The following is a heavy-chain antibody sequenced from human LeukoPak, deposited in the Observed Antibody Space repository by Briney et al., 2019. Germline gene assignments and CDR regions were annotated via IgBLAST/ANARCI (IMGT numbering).Heavy chain of an antibody. CDR2: IYYSGST. J-gene: IGHJ4*02. CDR1: GGSISSSSYC. V-gene: IGHV4-39*01. CDR3: ARPRGGDLGNFDY. Sequence: SETLSLTCTVSGGSISSSSYCWGWIRQPPGKGLEWIGSIYYSGSTYYNPSLKSRVTISVDTSKNQSSLKLSSVTAADTAVYYCARPRGGDLGNFDYWGQGTLVTVSS. D-gene: IGHD2-21*02.